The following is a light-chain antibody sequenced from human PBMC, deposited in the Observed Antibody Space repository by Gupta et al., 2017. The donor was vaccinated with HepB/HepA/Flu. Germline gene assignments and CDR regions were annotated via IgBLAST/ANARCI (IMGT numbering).Light chain of an antibody. Sequence: DIVMTQSPDSLVVSLGERATINCRSSQSVLYSSNNKNYLAWYQQKPGQPPKLLIYWASTRETGVPDRFSGSGSGTDFTLTISSLQAEDVAAYYCQQYYSSPPLTFGGGTKVEIK. CDR3: QQYYSSPPLT. CDR1: QSVLYSSNNKNY. CDR2: WAS. J-gene: IGKJ4*01. V-gene: IGKV4-1*01.